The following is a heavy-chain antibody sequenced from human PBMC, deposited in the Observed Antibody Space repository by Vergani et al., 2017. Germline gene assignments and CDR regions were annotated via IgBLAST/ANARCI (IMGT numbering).Heavy chain of an antibody. CDR2: ISGSGGST. CDR3: VKYTIAVAGQGMRGFDY. J-gene: IGHJ4*02. D-gene: IGHD6-19*01. Sequence: EVQLLESGGGLVQPGESLRLSCAASGFTFSSYAMSWVRQAPGKGLEWVSAISGSGGSTYYADSVKGRFTISRDNSKNTLYLQMNSLRAEDTAVYYCVKYTIAVAGQGMRGFDYWGQGTLVTVSS. CDR1: GFTFSSYA. V-gene: IGHV3-23*01.